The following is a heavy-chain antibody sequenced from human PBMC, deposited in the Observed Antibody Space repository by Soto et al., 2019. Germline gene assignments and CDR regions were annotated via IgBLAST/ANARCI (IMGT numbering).Heavy chain of an antibody. Sequence: PSETLSLTCTVSGGSISSYYWSWIRQPPGKGLEWIGYIYYSGSTNYNPSLKSRVTISVDTSKNQFSLKLSSVTAADTAVYYCARHLDGVYYYYGMDVWGQGTTVTVS. D-gene: IGHD4-17*01. V-gene: IGHV4-59*01. J-gene: IGHJ6*02. CDR3: ARHLDGVYYYYGMDV. CDR2: IYYSGST. CDR1: GGSISSYY.